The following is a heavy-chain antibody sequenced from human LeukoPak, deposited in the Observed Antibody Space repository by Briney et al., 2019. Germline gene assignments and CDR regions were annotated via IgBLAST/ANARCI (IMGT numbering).Heavy chain of an antibody. Sequence: SETLSLTCAVYGGSFSGYYWSWIRQPPGKGLEWIGEINHSGSTNYNPSLKSRVTISVDTSKNQFSLKLSSVTAADTAVYYCARHGSHSVSDYWGQGTLVTVSS. CDR3: ARHGSHSVSDY. V-gene: IGHV4-34*01. J-gene: IGHJ4*02. CDR2: INHSGST. CDR1: GGSFSGYY.